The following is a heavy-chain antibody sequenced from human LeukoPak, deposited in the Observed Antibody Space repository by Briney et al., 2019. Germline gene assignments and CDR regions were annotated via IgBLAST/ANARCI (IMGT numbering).Heavy chain of an antibody. CDR2: IHYSGST. D-gene: IGHD1-20*01. V-gene: IGHV4-59*01. J-gene: IGHJ4*02. CDR1: GGSISSYY. CDR3: VRGNNWNAYYFDY. Sequence: SETLSLTCTVSGGSISSYYWSWIRQPPGKELEWIGYIHYSGSTNYNPSLKSRVTISLDTSKNQFSLKLSAVTAADTAVYYCVRGNNWNAYYFDYWGQGTLVTVSS.